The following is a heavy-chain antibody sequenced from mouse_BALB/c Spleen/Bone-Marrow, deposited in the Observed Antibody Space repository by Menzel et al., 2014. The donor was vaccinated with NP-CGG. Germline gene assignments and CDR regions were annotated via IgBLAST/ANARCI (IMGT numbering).Heavy chain of an antibody. Sequence: QVQLQQSGPGLVQPSQSLSITCTVSGFSLTSYGVHWVRQSPGKGLEWLGVIWSGGSTDYNAAFISRLSISKDNSKSQVFLKMNSLQANDTAIYYCARGLYYDYEFAYWGQGTLVTVSA. D-gene: IGHD2-4*01. J-gene: IGHJ3*01. V-gene: IGHV2-2*02. CDR1: GFSLTSYG. CDR2: IWSGGST. CDR3: ARGLYYDYEFAY.